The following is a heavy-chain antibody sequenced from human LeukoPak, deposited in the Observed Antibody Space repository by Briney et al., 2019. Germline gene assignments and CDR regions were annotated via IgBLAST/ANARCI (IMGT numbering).Heavy chain of an antibody. CDR1: GFTFSDSW. D-gene: IGHD3-16*01. CDR3: ATYTHWVAGDV. J-gene: IGHJ6*02. Sequence: GGSLRLSCAACGFTFSDSWMSWVRQAPGKGLEWVANMNQDGSAKDYVDSVKGRFTISRDNARNSLYLQMSSLRAEDTAVYYCATYTHWVAGDVWGQGTTVTVSS. V-gene: IGHV3-7*01. CDR2: MNQDGSAK.